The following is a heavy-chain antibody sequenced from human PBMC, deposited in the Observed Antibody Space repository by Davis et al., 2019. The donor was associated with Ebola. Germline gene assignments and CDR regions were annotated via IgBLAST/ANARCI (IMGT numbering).Heavy chain of an antibody. CDR1: GFVFSNSP. Sequence: GGSLRLSCAVSGFVFSNSPMSWVRQTPGKGLEWVSAISGSGGTTYYADSVKGRFTISRDNAKNTRYLQMNSLGAEDTAVYYCASDRDVGYCSGGSCYPGAVLFDYWGQGTLVTVSS. V-gene: IGHV3-23*01. CDR3: ASDRDVGYCSGGSCYPGAVLFDY. CDR2: ISGSGGTT. J-gene: IGHJ4*02. D-gene: IGHD2-15*01.